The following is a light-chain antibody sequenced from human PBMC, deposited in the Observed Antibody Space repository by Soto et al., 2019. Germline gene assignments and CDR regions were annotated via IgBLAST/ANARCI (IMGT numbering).Light chain of an antibody. CDR2: AAS. V-gene: IGKV1-39*01. J-gene: IGKJ5*01. Sequence: LSWYRHKPGRGPELLTQAASSLLSGVPSRFSGSASEADFTLTITALQPEDFATYFCQQSHSIPITFGQGTRLEI. CDR3: QQSHSIPIT.